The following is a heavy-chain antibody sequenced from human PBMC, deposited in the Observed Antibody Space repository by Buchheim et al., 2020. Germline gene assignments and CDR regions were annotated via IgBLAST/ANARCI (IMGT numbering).Heavy chain of an antibody. Sequence: EVQLVESGGGLVQPGGSLRLSCAASGFTFSSYSMNWVRQAPGKGLEWVSYISSSSSTIYYADSVKGQFTISRDNAKNSLYLQMNSLRAEDTAVYYCARVGGCSSTSCYTYYYYGMDVWGQGTT. V-gene: IGHV3-48*01. D-gene: IGHD2-2*02. CDR1: GFTFSSYS. CDR2: ISSSSSTI. J-gene: IGHJ6*02. CDR3: ARVGGCSSTSCYTYYYYGMDV.